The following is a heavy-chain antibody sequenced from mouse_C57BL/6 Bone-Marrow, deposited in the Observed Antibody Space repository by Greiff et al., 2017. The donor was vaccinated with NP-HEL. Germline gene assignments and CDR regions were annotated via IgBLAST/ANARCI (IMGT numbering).Heavy chain of an antibody. CDR2: IRSKSNNYAT. D-gene: IGHD2-10*01. CDR3: VRPHRSLLDFDV. V-gene: IGHV10-1*01. Sequence: EVQLVESGGGLVQPKGSLKLSCAASGFSFNTYAMNWVRQAPGKGLEWVARIRSKSNNYATYYADSVKDRFTISRDDSESMLYLQMNNLKTEDTAMYYCVRPHRSLLDFDVWGTGTTVTVSS. CDR1: GFSFNTYA. J-gene: IGHJ1*03.